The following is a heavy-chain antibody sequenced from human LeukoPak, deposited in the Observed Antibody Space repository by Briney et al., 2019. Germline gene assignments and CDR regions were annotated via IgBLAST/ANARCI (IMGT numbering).Heavy chain of an antibody. CDR3: AKDPSTLKLTDDY. V-gene: IGHV3-23*01. CDR2: ISASSDST. D-gene: IGHD5-24*01. CDR1: GFTFTNYA. Sequence: GGSLRLSCATSGFTFTNYAVSWVRQAPGKGLEWVSTISASSDSTHHADSVKGRFAISRDNSRNTLYLQMDSLRAEDTAIYYCAKDPSTLKLTDDYWGQGTLVTVSS. J-gene: IGHJ4*02.